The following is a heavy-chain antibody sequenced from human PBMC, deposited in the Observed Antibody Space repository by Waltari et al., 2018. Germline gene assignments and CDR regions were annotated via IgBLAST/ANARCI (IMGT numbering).Heavy chain of an antibody. J-gene: IGHJ4*02. CDR3: ARESGIAVAAIDY. Sequence: QVQLVQSGAEVKKPGASVKVSCKASGYTFTGYYMHWLRQAPGQGLEWMGWINPNSGGTNDAQKFQGRVTMTRDTSISTAYMELSRLRSDDTAVYYCARESGIAVAAIDYWGQGTLVTVSS. CDR2: INPNSGGT. V-gene: IGHV1-2*02. CDR1: GYTFTGYY. D-gene: IGHD6-19*01.